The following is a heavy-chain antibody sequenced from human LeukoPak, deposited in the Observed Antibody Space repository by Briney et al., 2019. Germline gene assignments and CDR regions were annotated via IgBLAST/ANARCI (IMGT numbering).Heavy chain of an antibody. D-gene: IGHD1-26*01. Sequence: PGGSLRLSCAASGSSFSGQYMDWVRQAPGKGLQWVGRTGNKESRYTTEYAASVKGRFTISRDDSKNSLYLQMSSLKTEDTALYYCTRGYSGKSVYAFDIWGQGTMVTVSS. V-gene: IGHV3-72*01. CDR1: GSSFSGQY. CDR3: TRGYSGKSVYAFDI. CDR2: TGNKESRYTT. J-gene: IGHJ3*02.